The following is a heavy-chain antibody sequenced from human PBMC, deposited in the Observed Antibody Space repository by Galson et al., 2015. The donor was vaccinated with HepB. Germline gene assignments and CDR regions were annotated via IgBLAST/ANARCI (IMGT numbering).Heavy chain of an antibody. D-gene: IGHD6-19*01. J-gene: IGHJ4*02. CDR3: ARLQSSIAVAGDY. CDR2: IDPTDSYT. V-gene: IGHV5-10-1*01. CDR1: GYTFTNYW. Sequence: QSGAEVKKPGESLTISCTASGYTFTNYWISWVRQMPGKGLEWMGRIDPTDSYTNYRPSFQGHVPISVDKSTSTAFLHWSSLQASDAAVYYCARLQSSIAVAGDYWGQGTLITVSS.